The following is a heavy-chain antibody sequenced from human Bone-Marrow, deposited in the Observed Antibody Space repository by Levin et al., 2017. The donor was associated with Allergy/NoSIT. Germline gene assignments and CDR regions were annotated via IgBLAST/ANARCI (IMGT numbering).Heavy chain of an antibody. CDR3: ARGRGAFDI. J-gene: IGHJ3*02. CDR1: GFTFSTYW. Sequence: QPGGSLRLSCAASGFTFSTYWVTWVRQAPGKGLEWVANIKQDGSERYYVDSVKGRFTISRDNAKNSLYLQMNSLRVEDTAVYYCARGRGAFDIWGQGTMVTVSS. V-gene: IGHV3-7*01. CDR2: IKQDGSER.